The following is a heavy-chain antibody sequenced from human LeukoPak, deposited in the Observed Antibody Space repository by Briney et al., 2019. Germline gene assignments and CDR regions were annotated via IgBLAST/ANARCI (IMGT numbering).Heavy chain of an antibody. Sequence: PGGSLRLSCTASGFTFSRYGMHWVRQAPGKGLEWVADIWYDGSNKYYADSVKGRFTISRDNSKNTLYLQMSSLRAEDTSVYYCARVPPHYDFWSGYLDRGSFDIWGQGTMVTVSS. CDR3: ARVPPHYDFWSGYLDRGSFDI. J-gene: IGHJ3*02. CDR2: IWYDGSNK. D-gene: IGHD3-3*01. CDR1: GFTFSRYG. V-gene: IGHV3-33*01.